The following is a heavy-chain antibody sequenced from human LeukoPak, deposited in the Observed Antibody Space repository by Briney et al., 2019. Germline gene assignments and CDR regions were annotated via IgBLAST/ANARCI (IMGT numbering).Heavy chain of an antibody. CDR3: ARGFGSNFDI. V-gene: IGHV3-48*02. CDR1: GFTFSSNS. J-gene: IGHJ3*02. Sequence: GGSLRLSCAASGFTFSSNSMNWFRQAPGKGLEWVSYIGSRSRTTYYADSVKGRFTISRDNAKNSLYLQMNSLRDEDTAVYYCARGFGSNFDIWGQGTMVTVSS. D-gene: IGHD6-13*01. CDR2: IGSRSRTT.